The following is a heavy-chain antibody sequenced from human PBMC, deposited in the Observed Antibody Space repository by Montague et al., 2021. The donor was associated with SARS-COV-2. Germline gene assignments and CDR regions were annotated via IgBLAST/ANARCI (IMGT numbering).Heavy chain of an antibody. CDR3: ARGATRSFGH. V-gene: IGHV4-59*01. CDR1: GDSLTYFY. Sequence: SETLSLTCSVSGDSLTYFYWSWLRQTPGKGLEWIGYIFYSGSTKYNPSLQSRVTFSVDTSRNQFSLNLDSVTAADTGVYYCARGATRSFGHWGQGVLVTVSS. J-gene: IGHJ4*02. D-gene: IGHD1-1*01. CDR2: IFYSGST.